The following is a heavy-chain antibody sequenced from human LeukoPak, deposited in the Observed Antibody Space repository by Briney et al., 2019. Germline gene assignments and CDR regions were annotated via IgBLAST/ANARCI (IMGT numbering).Heavy chain of an antibody. V-gene: IGHV3-30-3*01. D-gene: IGHD3-22*01. CDR1: GFTFGSHT. J-gene: IGHJ4*02. CDR2: ISYDGSNK. CDR3: AREYFEYYYDSSGYYPFNDY. Sequence: PGGSLRLSCVASGFTFGSHTMHWVRQAPGKGLEWVAVISYDGSNKYYADSVKGRLTISRDNSQNTLYLQMNSLRAEDTAVYYCAREYFEYYYDSSGYYPFNDYWGQGTLVTVSS.